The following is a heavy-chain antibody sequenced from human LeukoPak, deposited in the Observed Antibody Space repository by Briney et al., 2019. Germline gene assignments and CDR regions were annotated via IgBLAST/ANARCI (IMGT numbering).Heavy chain of an antibody. V-gene: IGHV1-24*01. CDR1: GYTLTELS. Sequence: RASVKVSCKVSGYTLTELSMHWVRQAPGKGLEWMGGFDPEGGETIYAQKFQGRVTMTEDTSTDTAYMELSSLRSEDTAVYYCATSGGIAVAGSPFDYWGQGTLVTVSS. CDR2: FDPEGGET. J-gene: IGHJ4*02. CDR3: ATSGGIAVAGSPFDY. D-gene: IGHD6-19*01.